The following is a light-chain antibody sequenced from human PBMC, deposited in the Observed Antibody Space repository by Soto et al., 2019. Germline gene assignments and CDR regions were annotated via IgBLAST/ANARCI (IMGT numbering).Light chain of an antibody. Sequence: DIQVTQSPLYLSASVGDRVTITCRASQEITSFVAWYQQQPEKAPKLLIFATSRLQTAVPSRFSGSGSATEFALTVSSLQPEDFGNYYCQQVDSFPLTFGPGTKVYIK. CDR3: QQVDSFPLT. V-gene: IGKV1-9*01. CDR1: QEITSF. J-gene: IGKJ3*01. CDR2: ATS.